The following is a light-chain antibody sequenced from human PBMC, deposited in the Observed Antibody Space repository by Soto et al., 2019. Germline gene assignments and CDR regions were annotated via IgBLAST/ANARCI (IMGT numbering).Light chain of an antibody. CDR1: QGISNY. CDR3: QKYNSAPYT. V-gene: IGKV1-27*01. J-gene: IGKJ2*01. Sequence: DIQXTXXPSSLSASVGDRVTITCRASQGISNYLAWYQQKPGKVPKLLIYAASTLQSGVPSRFSGSGSGTDFTLTISSLQPEDVATYYCQKYNSAPYTFGQGTKLEIK. CDR2: AAS.